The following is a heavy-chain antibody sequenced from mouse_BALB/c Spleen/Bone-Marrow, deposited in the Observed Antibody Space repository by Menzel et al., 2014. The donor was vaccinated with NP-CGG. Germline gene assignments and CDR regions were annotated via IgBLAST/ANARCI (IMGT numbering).Heavy chain of an antibody. V-gene: IGHV1-4*01. J-gene: IGHJ4*01. Sequence: VKLQESGAELARPGASLKMSCRTSGYTFTSYTVHWIKQRPGQGLEWIGYINPSSNYTNYNQKFKDKATLTADESSNTAYMQLSSLTSEDSAVYYCARSMIIYFAMDYWGQGTSATVSS. CDR3: ARSMIIYFAMDY. D-gene: IGHD2-3*01. CDR2: INPSSNYT. CDR1: GYTFTSYT.